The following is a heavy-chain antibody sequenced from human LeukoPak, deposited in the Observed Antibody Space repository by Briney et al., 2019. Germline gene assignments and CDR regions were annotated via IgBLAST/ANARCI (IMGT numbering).Heavy chain of an antibody. CDR3: GKYGAPGWSGYCDF. Sequence: GGSLRLSCAASGFIFSNYAMTWVRHTPGRGLEWVSSISGSAGSTYYIDSVKGRFTISRDNSKNTLFLQMNSLRAEDTGMYYRGKYGAPGWSGYCDFWGQGTLVTVSS. CDR2: ISGSAGST. J-gene: IGHJ4*02. V-gene: IGHV3-23*01. D-gene: IGHD4/OR15-4a*01. CDR1: GFIFSNYA.